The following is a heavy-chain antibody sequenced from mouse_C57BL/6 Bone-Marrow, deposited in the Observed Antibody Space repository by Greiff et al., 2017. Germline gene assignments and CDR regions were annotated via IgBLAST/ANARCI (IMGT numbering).Heavy chain of an antibody. CDR1: GFTFSSYG. Sequence: EVQLVESGGDLVKPGGSLKLSCAASGFTFSSYGMSWVRQTPDKRLEWVATISSGGSYTYYPDSVKGRFTITRDNAKNTLYLQMSSLKSEDTAMYYCAGHRYGSSSWYCDVWGTGTTVTVSS. V-gene: IGHV5-6*01. J-gene: IGHJ1*03. CDR3: AGHRYGSSSWYCDV. CDR2: ISSGGSYT. D-gene: IGHD1-1*01.